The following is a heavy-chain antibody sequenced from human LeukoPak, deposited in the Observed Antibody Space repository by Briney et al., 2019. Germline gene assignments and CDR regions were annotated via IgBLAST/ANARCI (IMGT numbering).Heavy chain of an antibody. CDR2: LYASGIT. J-gene: IGHJ4*02. CDR1: GFGVSVNY. V-gene: IGHV3-53*01. D-gene: IGHD3-10*01. CDR3: AKDRRYFGSGLDY. Sequence: PGGSLRLSCAASGFGVSVNYMSWVRQAPGKGLEWVSVLYASGITKYADSVKGRFTISRDNSKNTLYLQMNSLRAEDTAVYYCAKDRRYFGSGLDYWGQGTLVTVSS.